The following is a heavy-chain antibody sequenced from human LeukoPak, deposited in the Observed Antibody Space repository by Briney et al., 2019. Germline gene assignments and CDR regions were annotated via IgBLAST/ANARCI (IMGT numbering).Heavy chain of an antibody. V-gene: IGHV4-30-4*08. CDR1: GGSISSGDYY. D-gene: IGHD3-22*01. J-gene: IGHJ4*02. CDR3: ARESQDYYDSSGSQFDY. CDR2: IYYSGST. Sequence: SETLSLTCTVSGGSISSGDYYWSWIRQPPGKGLEWIGYIYYSGSTYYNPSLRSRVTISVDTSKNQFSLKLSSVTAADMAVYYCARESQDYYDSSGSQFDYWGQGTPVTVSS.